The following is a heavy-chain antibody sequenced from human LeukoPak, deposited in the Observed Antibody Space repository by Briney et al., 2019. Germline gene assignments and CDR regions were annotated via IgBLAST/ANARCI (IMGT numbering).Heavy chain of an antibody. V-gene: IGHV7-4-1*02. D-gene: IGHD6-19*01. Sequence: ASMKVSCKASGYTFTSYAMNWVRQAPGQGLEWMGWINTNTGNPTYAQGFTGRFVFSLDTSVSTAYLQISSLKAEDTAVYYCAREYSSGWYFSSQRWFDPWGQGTLVTVSS. CDR1: GYTFTSYA. CDR2: INTNTGNP. CDR3: AREYSSGWYFSSQRWFDP. J-gene: IGHJ5*02.